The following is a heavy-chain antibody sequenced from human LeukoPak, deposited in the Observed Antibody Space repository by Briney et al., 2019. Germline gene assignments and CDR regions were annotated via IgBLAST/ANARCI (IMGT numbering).Heavy chain of an antibody. J-gene: IGHJ4*02. V-gene: IGHV3-7*01. CDR3: ARVMAAAGPPTDY. CDR2: IKQDGSEK. CDR1: GITFSSSW. Sequence: PGGSLRLSCAASGITFSSSWMSWVRQAPGKGLEWVANIKQDGSEKYYVDSVKGRFTITRDNAKNSLYLQMNSLRAEDTAVYYCARVMAAAGPPTDYWGQGTLVTVSS. D-gene: IGHD6-13*01.